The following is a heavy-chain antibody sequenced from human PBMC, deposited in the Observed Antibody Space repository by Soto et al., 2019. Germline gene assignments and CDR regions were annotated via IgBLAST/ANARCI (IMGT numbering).Heavy chain of an antibody. Sequence: QVQLQQWGAGLLKPSEPLSLTCAVYGGFVSSGSYYWSWIRQPPGKGLEWIGGMSHSGGTHFNPSFKSRVTISVDTSKNQFSLKMSSVTAADTALYYCARVERGTATTVVDAFDIWGPGTMVTVSS. CDR2: MSHSGGT. D-gene: IGHD1-1*01. CDR3: ARVERGTATTVVDAFDI. CDR1: GGFVSSGSYY. V-gene: IGHV4-34*01. J-gene: IGHJ3*02.